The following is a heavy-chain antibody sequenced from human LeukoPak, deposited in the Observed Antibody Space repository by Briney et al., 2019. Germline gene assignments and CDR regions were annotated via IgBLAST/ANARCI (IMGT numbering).Heavy chain of an antibody. D-gene: IGHD7-27*01. J-gene: IGHJ4*02. CDR2: INSDGSST. CDR3: AKSPTGERDYFDY. Sequence: GWSLRLSCAASGFTFSGYWMHWVRQAPGKGLVWVSRINSDGSSTSYGDSVKGRFTISRDNAKNTLYLQMNSLRAEDTAVYCCAKSPTGERDYFDYWGQGTLVTVSS. CDR1: GFTFSGYW. V-gene: IGHV3-74*01.